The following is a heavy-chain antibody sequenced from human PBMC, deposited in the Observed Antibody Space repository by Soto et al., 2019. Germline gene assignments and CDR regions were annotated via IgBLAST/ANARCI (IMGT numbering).Heavy chain of an antibody. V-gene: IGHV3-30*18. Sequence: GGSLRLSCAASGFTFRSYGMHWVRQAPGKGLEWVAVMSYDETNEYYADSVKGRFTISRDNSKNTLYLQMNSLRPEDTAVYSCGNGPSSGSFSYCDYWGQGTQVTVSS. CDR2: MSYDETNE. CDR3: GNGPSSGSFSYCDY. J-gene: IGHJ4*02. CDR1: GFTFRSYG. D-gene: IGHD1-26*01.